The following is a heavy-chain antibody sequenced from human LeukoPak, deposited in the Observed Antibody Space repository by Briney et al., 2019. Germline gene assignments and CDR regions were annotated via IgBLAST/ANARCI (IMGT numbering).Heavy chain of an antibody. CDR2: IGTAGDT. J-gene: IGHJ4*02. D-gene: IGHD1-26*01. V-gene: IGHV3-13*01. Sequence: GGSLRLSWAASGFTFSNYDMHWVRQTTGKGLEWVSGIGTAGDTYYTGSVKGRFTISRENAKNSLYLQMNSLRAGDTAVYYCARGSGGQHEFDYWGQGILVAVSS. CDR1: GFTFSNYD. CDR3: ARGSGGQHEFDY.